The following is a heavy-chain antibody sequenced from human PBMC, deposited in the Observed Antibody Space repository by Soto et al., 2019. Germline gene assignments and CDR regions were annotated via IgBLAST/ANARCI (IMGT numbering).Heavy chain of an antibody. CDR2: ISSGSRTI. D-gene: IGHD3-10*01. CDR1: GFTFSTYT. CDR3: ATGSGSGSGY. V-gene: IGHV3-48*02. J-gene: IGHJ4*02. Sequence: EVQLVESGGSLVQPGGSLRLSCEASGFTFSTYTMNWVRQAPGKGLEWLSYISSGSRTIYYADSVMGRFTISRDNAQNSLYLQMHSLRDEDTAVYYCATGSGSGSGYWGQGTLVTVSS.